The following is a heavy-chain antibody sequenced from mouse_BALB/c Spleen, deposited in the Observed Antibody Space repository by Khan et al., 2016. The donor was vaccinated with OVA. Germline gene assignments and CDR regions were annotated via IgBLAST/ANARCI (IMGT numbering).Heavy chain of an antibody. CDR1: GYTFTYYV. CDR3: ARGDVYDVYFDH. V-gene: IGHV1-77*01. J-gene: IGHJ2*01. CDR2: IYPGSDNV. Sequence: QVQLKESGPELVKPGASVKMSCKASGYTFTYYVITWVKQRTGQGLEWIGEIYPGSDNVYYTERFKGKATLTADKSSNTTLMQLSSLTSEDSAVYFCARGDVYDVYFDHWGQGTTLTVSS. D-gene: IGHD2-2*01.